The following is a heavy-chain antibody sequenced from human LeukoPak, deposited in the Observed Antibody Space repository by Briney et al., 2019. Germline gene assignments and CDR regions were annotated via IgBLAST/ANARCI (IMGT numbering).Heavy chain of an antibody. Sequence: SETLSLTCTVSGGSISSYYWSWIRQPPGKGLEWIGYIYYSGSTNYNPSLKSRVTISVDTSKNQFSLKLNSVTAADTAVYYCARNRYYYGSGNYGVPNWFDPWGQGTLVTVSS. D-gene: IGHD3-10*01. CDR1: GGSISSYY. CDR2: IYYSGST. CDR3: ARNRYYYGSGNYGVPNWFDP. J-gene: IGHJ5*02. V-gene: IGHV4-59*08.